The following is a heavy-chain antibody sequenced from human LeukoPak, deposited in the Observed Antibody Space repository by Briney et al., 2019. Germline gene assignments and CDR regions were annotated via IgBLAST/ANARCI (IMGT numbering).Heavy chain of an antibody. V-gene: IGHV1-24*01. CDR1: GYTLTELS. CDR3: ATDLSGSNYYYMDV. CDR2: FDPEDGET. D-gene: IGHD3-3*01. Sequence: ASVKVSCKVSGYTLTELSMHWVRQAPGEGLEWMGGFDPEDGETIYAQKFQGRVTMTEDTSTDTAYMELSSLRSEDTAVYYCATDLSGSNYYYMDVWGKGTTVTVSS. J-gene: IGHJ6*03.